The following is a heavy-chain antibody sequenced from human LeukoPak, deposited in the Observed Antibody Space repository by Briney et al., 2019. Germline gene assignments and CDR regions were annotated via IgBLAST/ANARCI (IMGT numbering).Heavy chain of an antibody. CDR1: GGSISSYY. Sequence: PSETLSLTGTVPGGSISSYYWSWIRQPPGKGLDWIGYTYYSGSTNYNHSLKSRVTISVDTSKTHFSLKLSSVTAADTAVCYCARYTFGGVIVLDAFDIWGQGTMVTVSS. CDR3: ARYTFGGVIVLDAFDI. D-gene: IGHD3-16*02. J-gene: IGHJ3*02. V-gene: IGHV4-59*01. CDR2: TYYSGST.